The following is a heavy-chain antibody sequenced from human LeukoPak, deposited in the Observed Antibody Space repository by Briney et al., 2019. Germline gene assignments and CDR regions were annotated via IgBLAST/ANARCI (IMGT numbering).Heavy chain of an antibody. D-gene: IGHD2-2*02. CDR1: GFTFSSYE. J-gene: IGHJ6*03. CDR3: ARVPSTSCYRWCAIHSPYYYYMDV. CDR2: ISSSGSTI. Sequence: GGSLRLSCAASGFTFSSYEMNWVRQAPGKGLEWVSDISSSGSTIDYADSVKGRFTISRDNAKNSLYLQMNSLRAEDTAVYYCARVPSTSCYRWCAIHSPYYYYMDVWGKGTTVTVSS. V-gene: IGHV3-48*03.